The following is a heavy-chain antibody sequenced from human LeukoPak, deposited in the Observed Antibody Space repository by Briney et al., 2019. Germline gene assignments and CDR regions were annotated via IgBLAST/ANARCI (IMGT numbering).Heavy chain of an antibody. V-gene: IGHV3-23*01. Sequence: GGSLRLSCAASGFTFSSYAMSWVRQAPGKGLEWVSAISGSGGSTYYADSVKGRFTISRDNSKNTLYLQMNSLRAEDTAVYYCARDSIDGYTPLFDYWGQGTLVTVSS. J-gene: IGHJ4*02. D-gene: IGHD5-24*01. CDR2: ISGSGGST. CDR1: GFTFSSYA. CDR3: ARDSIDGYTPLFDY.